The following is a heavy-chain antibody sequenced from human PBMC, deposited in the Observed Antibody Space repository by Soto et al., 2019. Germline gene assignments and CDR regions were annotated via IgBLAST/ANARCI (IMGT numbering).Heavy chain of an antibody. Sequence: QVQLQQWGAGLLKPSETLSLTCAVYGGSFSGYYWSWIRQPPGKGLEWIGEINHSGSTNYNPSLKGRVTIPVDTAKNQFSLKLSSVTAADTAVYYCAREYGDYGVIDYWGQGTLVTVSS. CDR3: AREYGDYGVIDY. CDR2: INHSGST. D-gene: IGHD4-17*01. CDR1: GGSFSGYY. J-gene: IGHJ4*02. V-gene: IGHV4-34*01.